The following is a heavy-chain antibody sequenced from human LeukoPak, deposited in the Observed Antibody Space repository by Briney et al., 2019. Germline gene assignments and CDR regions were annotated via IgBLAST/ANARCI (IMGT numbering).Heavy chain of an antibody. CDR1: GFTFSSYS. J-gene: IGHJ3*02. V-gene: IGHV3-48*01. CDR3: ARPPALWFGEFDAFDI. CDR2: ISSSSSTI. Sequence: GGSLRLSCAASGFTFSSYSTNWVRQAPGKGLEWVSYISSSSSTIYYADSVKGRFTISRDNAKNSLYLQMNSLRAEDTAVYYCARPPALWFGEFDAFDIWGQGTMVTVSS. D-gene: IGHD3-10*01.